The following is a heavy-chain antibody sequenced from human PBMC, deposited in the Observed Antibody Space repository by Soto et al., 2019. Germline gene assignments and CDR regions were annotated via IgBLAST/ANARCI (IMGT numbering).Heavy chain of an antibody. V-gene: IGHV3-64D*06. J-gene: IGHJ4*02. D-gene: IGHD3-3*01. CDR2: ISTNGRNT. CDR1: GFRFSDSA. Sequence: GGSLRLSCSASGFRFSDSAMHWVRQAPGKGPEYVSAISTNGRNTYYADSVKGRFTISRDNSKNTVHLQMSSLRTEDTAVYYCLRDIFGVVIFDSWGQGTPVTVSS. CDR3: LRDIFGVVIFDS.